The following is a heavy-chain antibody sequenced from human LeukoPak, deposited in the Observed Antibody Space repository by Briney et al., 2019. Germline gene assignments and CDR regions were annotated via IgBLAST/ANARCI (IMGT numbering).Heavy chain of an antibody. J-gene: IGHJ4*02. CDR3: ARNGANLHSFDY. Sequence: PSETLSLTCTVSGGSISSGDYYWSWIRQLPGKGLEWIGYIYYSGSTFYNPSLKSRVTISVDTSKNQLSLKLTSLTAADTAVYYCARNGANLHSFDYWGQGTLVTVCS. CDR1: GGSISSGDYY. V-gene: IGHV4-31*03. CDR2: IYYSGST. D-gene: IGHD4/OR15-4a*01.